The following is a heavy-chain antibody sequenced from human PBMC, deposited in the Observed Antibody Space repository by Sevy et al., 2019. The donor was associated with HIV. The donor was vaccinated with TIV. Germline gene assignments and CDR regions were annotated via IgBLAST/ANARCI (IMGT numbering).Heavy chain of an antibody. CDR3: ARERSYHDSSDGFDYYYMNV. Sequence: GGSLRLSCAASGFTFSDHYMDWVRQAPGKGLEWVGRTRNKANSYTTEYAASVKGRFAISRDDSKNSLYLQMNSLKTEDTAVYYCARERSYHDSSDGFDYYYMNVWGKGTTVTVSS. J-gene: IGHJ6*03. CDR1: GFTFSDHY. CDR2: TRNKANSYTT. D-gene: IGHD3-22*01. V-gene: IGHV3-72*01.